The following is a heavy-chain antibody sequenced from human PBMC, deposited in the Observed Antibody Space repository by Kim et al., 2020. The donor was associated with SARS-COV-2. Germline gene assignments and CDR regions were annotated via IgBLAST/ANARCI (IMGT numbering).Heavy chain of an antibody. CDR1: GGSFSGYY. CDR2: INHSGST. J-gene: IGHJ3*02. V-gene: IGHV4-34*01. D-gene: IGHD2-2*03. Sequence: SETLSLTCAVYGGSFSGYYWSWIRQPPGKGLEWIGEINHSGSTNYNPSLKSRVTISVDTSKNQFSLKLSSVTAADTAVYYCAIQAGYCSSTSCSIDAFDIWGQGTMVTVSS. CDR3: AIQAGYCSSTSCSIDAFDI.